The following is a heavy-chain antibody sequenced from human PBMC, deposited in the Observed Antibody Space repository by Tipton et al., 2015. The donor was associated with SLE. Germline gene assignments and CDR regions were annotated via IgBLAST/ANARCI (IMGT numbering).Heavy chain of an antibody. CDR2: ISVYNGNT. CDR3: ARDGPGIAVAGTYYYYYMDV. Sequence: QLVQSGAEVQKPGASVKVSCKASGYTFTNYGISWVRQAPGQGLEWMGWISVYNGNTHYAQKLQGRVTMTTDTSKSTAYMELRSLRSDDTAVYYCARDGPGIAVAGTYYYYYMDVWGKGATVTVSS. CDR1: GYTFTNYG. D-gene: IGHD6-19*01. J-gene: IGHJ6*03. V-gene: IGHV1-18*01.